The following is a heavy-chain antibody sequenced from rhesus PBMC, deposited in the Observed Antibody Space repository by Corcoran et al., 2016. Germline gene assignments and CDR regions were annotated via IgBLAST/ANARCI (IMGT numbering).Heavy chain of an antibody. CDR3: TREPLFITGTTYRFVDY. Sequence: EVQLVESGGGLVQPGGSLRLSCVASGFTFSSFDMSWVRPAQGKGLEWFSFISYTGKTIYHADAVNGRVTLSRDKAKNSLSLQMISLRAEDTAVYYCTREPLFITGTTYRFVDYWGQGVLVTVSS. CDR2: ISYTGKTI. D-gene: IGHD1-7*02. V-gene: IGHV3S16*01. CDR1: GFTFSSFD. J-gene: IGHJ4*01.